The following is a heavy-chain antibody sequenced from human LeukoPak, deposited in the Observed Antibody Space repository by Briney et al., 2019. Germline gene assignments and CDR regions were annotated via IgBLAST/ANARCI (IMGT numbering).Heavy chain of an antibody. Sequence: SETLSLTCTVSGGSISSSSYYWGWIRQPPGKGLEWIGSIYYSGSTYYNPSLKSRVTISVDTSKNQFSLKLSSVTAADTAVYYWARLRDYYGSGSYPWDGNWFDPWGQGTLVTVSS. V-gene: IGHV4-39*01. CDR3: ARLRDYYGSGSYPWDGNWFDP. J-gene: IGHJ5*02. D-gene: IGHD3-10*01. CDR1: GGSISSSSYY. CDR2: IYYSGST.